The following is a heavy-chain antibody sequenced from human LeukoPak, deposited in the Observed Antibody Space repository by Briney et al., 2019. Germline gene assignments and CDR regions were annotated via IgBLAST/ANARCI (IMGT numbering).Heavy chain of an antibody. Sequence: ASVKVSCKASGYTFTSYGISWVRQAPGQGLEWMGWISAYNGNTNYAQKLQGRVTMTTDTSTSTAYMELRSLRSEDTAVYYCAREGEQQLGPRRGDAFNIWGQGTMVTVSS. CDR1: GYTFTSYG. CDR3: AREGEQQLGPRRGDAFNI. V-gene: IGHV1-18*01. CDR2: ISAYNGNT. J-gene: IGHJ3*02. D-gene: IGHD6-13*01.